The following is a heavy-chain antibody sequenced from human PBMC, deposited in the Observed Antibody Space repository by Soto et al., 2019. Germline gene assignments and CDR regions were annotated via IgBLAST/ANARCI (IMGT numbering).Heavy chain of an antibody. D-gene: IGHD3-10*01. V-gene: IGHV3-53*01. Sequence: SGFTVSSNYMSWVRQAPGKGLEWVSVIYSGGSTYYADSVKGRFTISRDNSKNTLYLQMNSLRAEDTAVYYCAREGYYYGSGSLYYYYGMDVWGQGTTVTVSS. CDR3: AREGYYYGSGSLYYYYGMDV. J-gene: IGHJ6*02. CDR1: GFTVSSNY. CDR2: IYSGGST.